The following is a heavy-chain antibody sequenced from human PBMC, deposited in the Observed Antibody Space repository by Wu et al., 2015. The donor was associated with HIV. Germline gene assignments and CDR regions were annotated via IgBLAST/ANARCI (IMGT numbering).Heavy chain of an antibody. V-gene: IGHV1-69*05. CDR2: INPLFGTT. D-gene: IGHD5-12*01. CDR3: ARNIDSVATSLYSLGV. CDR1: GAGFTSYA. J-gene: IGHJ6*02. Sequence: QAQLEQSGAEVKKPGSSVKVTCKASGAGFTSYAVSWVRQAPGQGLEWMGGINPLFGTTKHAQRFQDRVKFTTDESKSTVYMELSSLRSEDTAVYYCARNIDSVATSLYSLGVWGQGTTVTVSS.